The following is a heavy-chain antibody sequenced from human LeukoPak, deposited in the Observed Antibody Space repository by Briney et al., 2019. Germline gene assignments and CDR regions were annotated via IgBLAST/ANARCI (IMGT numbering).Heavy chain of an antibody. CDR3: ARGGTLYSSSWFDY. CDR1: GFTFSSYG. CDR2: ISYDGSNK. Sequence: GGSLRLSCAASGFTFSSYGMHWVRQAPGKGLEWVAVISYDGSNKYYADSVKGRFTISRDNSKNTLYLQMNSLRAEDTAVYYCARGGTLYSSSWFDYWGQGTLVTISS. V-gene: IGHV3-30*03. D-gene: IGHD6-13*01. J-gene: IGHJ4*02.